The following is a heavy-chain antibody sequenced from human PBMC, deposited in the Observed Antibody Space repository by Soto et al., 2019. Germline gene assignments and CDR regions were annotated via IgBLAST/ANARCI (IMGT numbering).Heavy chain of an antibody. CDR1: GYTFTSYA. J-gene: IGHJ6*02. D-gene: IGHD3-16*02. Sequence: VKVSCKASGYTFTSYAMHWVRQAPGQRLEWMGWINAGNGNTKYSQKFQGRVTITRDTSASTAYMELSSLRSEDTAVYYCARASRLRLGELSSYYYYGMDVWGQGTTVTVSS. CDR2: INAGNGNT. CDR3: ARASRLRLGELSSYYYYGMDV. V-gene: IGHV1-3*01.